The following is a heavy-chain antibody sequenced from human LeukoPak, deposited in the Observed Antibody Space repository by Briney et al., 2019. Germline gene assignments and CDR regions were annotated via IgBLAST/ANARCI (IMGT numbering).Heavy chain of an antibody. CDR3: ARHYSGWPFDY. Sequence: PSETLSLTCTVSGGSISSYYWSWIRQPPGKGLEWIGYIYYSGSTNYNPSLKSRVTISADTSKNRFSLKLSSVTAADTAVYYCARHYSGWPFDYWGQGTLVTVSS. CDR1: GGSISSYY. V-gene: IGHV4-59*08. CDR2: IYYSGST. J-gene: IGHJ4*02. D-gene: IGHD6-19*01.